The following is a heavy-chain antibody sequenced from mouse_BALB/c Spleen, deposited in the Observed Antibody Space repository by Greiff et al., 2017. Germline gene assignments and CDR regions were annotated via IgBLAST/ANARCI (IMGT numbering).Heavy chain of an antibody. Sequence: VQLQQSGAELVRSGASVKLSCTASGFNIKDYYMHWVKQRPEQGLEWIGWIDPENGDTEYAPKFQGKATMTADTSSNTAYLQLSSLTSEDTAVYYCKGKGLLRLYWYFDVWGEGTTVTVSS. V-gene: IGHV14-4*02. CDR2: IDPENGDT. CDR3: KGKGLLRLYWYFDV. CDR1: GFNIKDYY. D-gene: IGHD1-2*01. J-gene: IGHJ1*01.